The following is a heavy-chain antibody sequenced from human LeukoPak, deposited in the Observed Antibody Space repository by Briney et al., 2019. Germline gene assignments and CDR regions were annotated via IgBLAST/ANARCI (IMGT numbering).Heavy chain of an antibody. CDR1: GFTFSSYG. Sequence: GGSLRLSCAASGFTFSSYGMHWVRRAPGKGLEWVAFIRYDGSNKYYADSVKGRFTISRDNSKNTLYLQMNSLRAEDTAVYYCAKEKPRQLAIDYWGQGTLVTVSS. J-gene: IGHJ4*02. CDR3: AKEKPRQLAIDY. CDR2: IRYDGSNK. V-gene: IGHV3-30*02. D-gene: IGHD6-6*01.